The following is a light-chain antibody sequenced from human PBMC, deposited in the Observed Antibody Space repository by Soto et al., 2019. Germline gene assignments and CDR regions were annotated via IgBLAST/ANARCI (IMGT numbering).Light chain of an antibody. CDR1: QSVSSY. J-gene: IGKJ5*01. Sequence: EILLTQSPATLSLSPGERATLSCRASQSVSSYLAWYQQKPGQAPRLLIYSASTRASGIPARFSGSGSGADFTLTISRLEPEDFALYYCQYYGSSHSNTFGQGTRLEIK. V-gene: IGKV3-20*01. CDR3: QYYGSSHSNT. CDR2: SAS.